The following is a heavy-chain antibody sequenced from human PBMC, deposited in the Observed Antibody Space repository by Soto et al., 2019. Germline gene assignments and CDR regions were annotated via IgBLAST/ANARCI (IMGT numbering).Heavy chain of an antibody. Sequence: QVQLQQWGAGPLRPLETLSLTCGVSGGSFSGYYWAWIRQSPGKGLEWIGEINDRGSINYNPSLKSRVSISADTSKKHYSLSPRSVTAADTAVYYCARESHDILTGPPWVWYFDLWGRGTLVTVSS. CDR1: GGSFSGYY. CDR2: INDRGSI. J-gene: IGHJ2*01. D-gene: IGHD3-9*01. V-gene: IGHV4-34*01. CDR3: ARESHDILTGPPWVWYFDL.